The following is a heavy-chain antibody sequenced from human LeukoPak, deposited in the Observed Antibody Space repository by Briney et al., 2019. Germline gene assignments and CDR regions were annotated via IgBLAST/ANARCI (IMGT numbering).Heavy chain of an antibody. CDR3: ARGGQQLVEGAFDI. V-gene: IGHV4-59*01. J-gene: IGHJ3*02. D-gene: IGHD6-13*01. CDR2: IYYSGST. Sequence: PSETLSLTCTVSGGSISSYYWSWIRQPPGKGLEWIGYIYYSGSTNYNPSLKSRVTISVDTSKNQFSLKLSSVTAADTAVYYCARGGQQLVEGAFDIWGQGTMVTVSS. CDR1: GGSISSYY.